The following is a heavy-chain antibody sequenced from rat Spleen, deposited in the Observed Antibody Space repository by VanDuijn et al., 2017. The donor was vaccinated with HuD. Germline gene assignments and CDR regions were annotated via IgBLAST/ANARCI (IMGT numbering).Heavy chain of an antibody. CDR1: GFSLTRNH. D-gene: IGHD1-1*01. CDR2: MWGDGST. V-gene: IGHV2-77*01. CDR3: FLSGEGY. J-gene: IGHJ2*01. Sequence: QVQLKESGPGLVQPSQTLSLTCTVSGFSLTRNHVHWVRQAPGKGLEWMGIMWGDGSTNYNPVLKSRLSISRDTSKSQVFLTMNSLQTDDTAVYYCFLSGEGYWGQGVMVTVSS.